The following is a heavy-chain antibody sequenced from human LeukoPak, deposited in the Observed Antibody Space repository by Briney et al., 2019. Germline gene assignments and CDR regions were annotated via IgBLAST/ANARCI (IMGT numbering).Heavy chain of an antibody. Sequence: HPGGSLRLSCAASGFSFSSKEMNWVRQAPGKGLEWISYVGRSGATKYYADSVKGRFTVSRDNAKNSLFLQMDSLRVEDTAIYYCAREGYYFMDVWGKGTTVTISS. CDR2: VGRSGATK. CDR1: GFSFSSKE. J-gene: IGHJ6*03. V-gene: IGHV3-48*03. CDR3: AREGYYFMDV.